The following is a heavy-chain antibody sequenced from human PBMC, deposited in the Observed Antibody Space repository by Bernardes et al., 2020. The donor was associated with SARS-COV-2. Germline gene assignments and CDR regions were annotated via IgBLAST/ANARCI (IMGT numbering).Heavy chain of an antibody. CDR3: ARDRFGDYSSFDY. CDR1: GGSFSTYA. CDR2: IIPIFDRP. V-gene: IGHV1-69*06. D-gene: IGHD2-21*02. Sequence: SRKVSCKASGGSFSTYAIIWVRQAPGQGLEWMGGIIPIFDRPNYAQNFEGRVTFTADKATNAAYMELSSLRSEDTAVYFCARDRFGDYSSFDYWGQGTLVSVSS. J-gene: IGHJ4*02.